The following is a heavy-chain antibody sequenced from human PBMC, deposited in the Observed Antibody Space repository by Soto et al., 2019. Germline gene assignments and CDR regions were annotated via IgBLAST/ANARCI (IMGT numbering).Heavy chain of an antibody. CDR3: ARNFKPGYGSGSYEAY. Sequence: QVQLQESGPGLVKPSQTLSLTCTVSGGSISSGGYYWSWIRQHPGKGLEWIGYIYYSGSTYYNPSLKSRVTISVDTSKNHFSLKLSSVTAADTAVYYCARNFKPGYGSGSYEAYWGQGTLVTVSS. J-gene: IGHJ4*02. CDR2: IYYSGST. CDR1: GGSISSGGYY. D-gene: IGHD3-10*01. V-gene: IGHV4-31*03.